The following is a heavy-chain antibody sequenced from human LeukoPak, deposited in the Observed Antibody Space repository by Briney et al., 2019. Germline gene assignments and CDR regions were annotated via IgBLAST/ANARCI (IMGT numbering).Heavy chain of an antibody. J-gene: IGHJ4*02. CDR1: GFTFSSYS. CDR3: ARAVLRYFASGSDY. CDR2: IKQDGSEK. V-gene: IGHV3-7*03. Sequence: GGSLRLSCAASGFTFSSYSMNWVRQAPGKGLEWVANIKQDGSEKYYVDSVKGRFTISRDNAKNSLYLQMNSLRAEDTAVYYCARAVLRYFASGSDYWGQGTLVTVSS. D-gene: IGHD3-9*01.